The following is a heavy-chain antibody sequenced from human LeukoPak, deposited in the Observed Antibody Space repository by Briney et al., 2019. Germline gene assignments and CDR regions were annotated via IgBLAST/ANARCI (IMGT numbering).Heavy chain of an antibody. J-gene: IGHJ4*02. V-gene: IGHV3-23*01. CDR2: ITTGDGNT. D-gene: IGHD3-22*01. CDR3: AQGRSSPNYYDSSGYYDY. Sequence: GGSLRLSCTASGFTFSSYTMTWVRQAPGKGLKWVSTITTGDGNTYYADSVKGRFTISRDNSKNTLCLQMNSLRAEDTAVYYCAQGRSSPNYYDSSGYYDYWGQGTLVTVSS. CDR1: GFTFSSYT.